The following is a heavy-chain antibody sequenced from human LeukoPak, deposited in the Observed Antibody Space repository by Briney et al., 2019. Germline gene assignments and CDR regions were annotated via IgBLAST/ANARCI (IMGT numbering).Heavy chain of an antibody. D-gene: IGHD6-13*01. CDR1: GVSISSYY. V-gene: IGHV4-4*07. CDR3: ARVGYSSSSGNIFDY. Sequence: SETLSLTCTVSGVSISSYYWSWIRQPAGKGLEWIGRIYTSGSTNYNPSLKSRVTMSVDTSKNQFSLKLSSVTAADTAVYYCARVGYSSSSGNIFDYWGQGTLVTVSS. CDR2: IYTSGST. J-gene: IGHJ4*02.